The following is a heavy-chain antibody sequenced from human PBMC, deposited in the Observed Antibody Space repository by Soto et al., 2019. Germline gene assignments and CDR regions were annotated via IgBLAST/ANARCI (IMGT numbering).Heavy chain of an antibody. CDR2: INHSGST. Sequence: PSETLSLTCAVYGGSFSDYYWSWIRQSPGKGLEWIGEINHSGSTNYNPSLKSRVTISVDTSKNQFSLKLSSVTAADTAVYYCARDKNSGYDYGDKGYNWFDPWGQGTLVTVSS. CDR3: ARDKNSGYDYGDKGYNWFDP. V-gene: IGHV4-34*01. J-gene: IGHJ5*02. CDR1: GGSFSDYY. D-gene: IGHD5-12*01.